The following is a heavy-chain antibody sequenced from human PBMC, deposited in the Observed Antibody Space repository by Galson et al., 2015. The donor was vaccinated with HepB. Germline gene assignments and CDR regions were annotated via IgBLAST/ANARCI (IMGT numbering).Heavy chain of an antibody. CDR1: GYTFTAFW. CDR3: ARLGHEHYNYYGMDV. V-gene: IGHV5-10-1*01. J-gene: IGHJ6*02. D-gene: IGHD7-27*01. Sequence: QSGAEVKKPGESLRISCKGSGYTFTAFWITWVRQIPGKGLEWMGRIDPSDSYTDYSPSFQGHVSMSVDKSTTTAYLQWSSLKASDTAMYYCARLGHEHYNYYGMDVGGQGTTVTVSS. CDR2: IDPSDSYT.